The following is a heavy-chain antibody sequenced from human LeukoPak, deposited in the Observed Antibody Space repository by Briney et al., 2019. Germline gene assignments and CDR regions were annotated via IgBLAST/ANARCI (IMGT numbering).Heavy chain of an antibody. CDR1: GFTFGDYA. CDR3: TRPRRRSGSCYEFDY. Sequence: PGRSLRLSCTGSGFTFGDYAMNWVRQAPGKGLEWVGFIRSKAYGGTAEYAASVKGRFIISRDDSKSIAYLQMNSLKTEDTAVYYCTRPRRRSGSCYEFDYWGQGTLVTVSS. D-gene: IGHD2-15*01. CDR2: IRSKAYGGTA. V-gene: IGHV3-49*04. J-gene: IGHJ4*02.